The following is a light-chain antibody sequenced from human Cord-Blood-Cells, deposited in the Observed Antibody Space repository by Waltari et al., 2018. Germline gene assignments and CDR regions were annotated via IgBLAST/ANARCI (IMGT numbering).Light chain of an antibody. V-gene: IGKV4-1*01. CDR1: SSVLYSSNNKNY. CDR3: QQYYSTPCT. CDR2: WAS. J-gene: IGKJ3*01. Sequence: DIVMTQSPDSLAVSLGERATINCKSSSSVLYSSNNKNYLAWYQQKPGQPPKLLIYWASTRESGVPYRFSGSGSGTDFTLTISSLQAEDVAVYYCQQYYSTPCTFGPGTKVDIK.